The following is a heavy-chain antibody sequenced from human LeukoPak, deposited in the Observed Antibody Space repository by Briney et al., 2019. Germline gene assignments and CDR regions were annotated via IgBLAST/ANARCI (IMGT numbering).Heavy chain of an antibody. CDR2: IWYGGSNK. J-gene: IGHJ4*02. CDR1: GFTFSSYG. D-gene: IGHD6-6*01. V-gene: IGHV3-30*02. CDR3: AKGLAARPLTLDY. Sequence: SGGSLRLSCAASGFTFSSYGMHWVRQAQGKGLEWGAVIWYGGSNKYYADSVKGRFTISRDNSKNTLYLQMNSLRAEDTAVYYCAKGLAARPLTLDYWGQGTLVTVSS.